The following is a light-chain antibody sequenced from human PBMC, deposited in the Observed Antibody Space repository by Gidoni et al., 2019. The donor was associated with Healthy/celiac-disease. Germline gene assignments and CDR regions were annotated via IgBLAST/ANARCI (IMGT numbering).Light chain of an antibody. V-gene: IGLV2-14*01. CDR3: SSYTSSSTV. CDR1: SSDVGGYNY. Sequence: QSALTQPASVSGSPGQSITISCTGTSSDVGGYNYVSWYQQHPGKAPKLMIYDVSKRPSGVSIRFSGSKSGNPASLTISGLQAEDEPDYYCSSYTSSSTVFGTGTKVTVL. CDR2: DVS. J-gene: IGLJ1*01.